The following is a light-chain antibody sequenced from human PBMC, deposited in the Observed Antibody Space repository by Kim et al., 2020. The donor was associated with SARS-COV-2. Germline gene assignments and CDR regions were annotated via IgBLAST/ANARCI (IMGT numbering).Light chain of an antibody. V-gene: IGLV3-21*04. Sequence: VAPGKTARITWGGNNIGSKSVHWYQQKPGQAPVLVIYYDSDRPSGIPERLSGSNSGNTATLTISRVEAGDEADYYCQVWDSSSDHVFGTGTKVTVL. CDR3: QVWDSSSDHV. J-gene: IGLJ1*01. CDR1: NIGSKS. CDR2: YDS.